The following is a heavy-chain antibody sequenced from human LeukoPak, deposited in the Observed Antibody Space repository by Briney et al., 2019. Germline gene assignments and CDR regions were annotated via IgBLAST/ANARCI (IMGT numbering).Heavy chain of an antibody. CDR2: ISSSGSTI. D-gene: IGHD5-12*01. CDR1: GVTFSSYE. J-gene: IGHJ4*02. Sequence: PGGSLRLSCAASGVTFSSYEMNWVRQAPGKGLEWVSYISSSGSTIYYADSVKGRFTISRDNAKNSLYLQMNSLRAEDTAVYYCARGYSGYHYIKYWGQGTLVTVSS. CDR3: ARGYSGYHYIKY. V-gene: IGHV3-48*03.